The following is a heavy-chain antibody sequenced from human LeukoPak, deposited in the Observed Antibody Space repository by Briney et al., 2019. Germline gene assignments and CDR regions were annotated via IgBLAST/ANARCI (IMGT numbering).Heavy chain of an antibody. J-gene: IGHJ4*02. CDR1: GYTFTSYY. D-gene: IGHD5-12*01. CDR3: ARCYQRGSGSLAY. CDR2: INPSGGST. V-gene: IGHV1-46*01. Sequence: ASVTVSCTASGYTFTSYYMHWVRQAPGQGLEWMGIINPSGGSTSYAQKFQGRVTMTRDMSTSAVYMELSSLRSEDTAVYYCARCYQRGSGSLAYWGQGTLVTVSS.